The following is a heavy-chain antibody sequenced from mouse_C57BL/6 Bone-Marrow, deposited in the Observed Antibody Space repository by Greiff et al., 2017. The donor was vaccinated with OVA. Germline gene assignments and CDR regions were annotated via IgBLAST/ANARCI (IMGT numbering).Heavy chain of an antibody. CDR3: ARDLDGSYYFDY. J-gene: IGHJ2*01. CDR2: ISYDGSN. V-gene: IGHV3-6*01. D-gene: IGHD1-1*01. CDR1: GYSITSGYY. Sequence: EVKLVESGPGLVKPSQSLSLTCSVTGYSITSGYYWNWIRQFPGNKLEWMGYISYDGSNNYNPSLKNRISITRDTSKNQFFLKLNSVTTEDTATYDCARDLDGSYYFDYWGQGTTLTVSS.